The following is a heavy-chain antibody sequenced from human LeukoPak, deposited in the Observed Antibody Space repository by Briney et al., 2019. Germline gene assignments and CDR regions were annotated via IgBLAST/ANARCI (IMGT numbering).Heavy chain of an antibody. CDR3: ARIAAADTYYYYMDV. V-gene: IGHV4-34*01. CDR2: INHSGST. CDR1: GGSFSGYY. J-gene: IGHJ6*03. Sequence: SETLSLTCAVYGGSFSGYYWSWIHQPPGKGLEWIGEINHSGSTNYNPSLKSRVTISVDTSKNQFSLKLSSVTAADTAVYYCARIAAADTYYYYMDVWGKGTTVTVSS. D-gene: IGHD6-13*01.